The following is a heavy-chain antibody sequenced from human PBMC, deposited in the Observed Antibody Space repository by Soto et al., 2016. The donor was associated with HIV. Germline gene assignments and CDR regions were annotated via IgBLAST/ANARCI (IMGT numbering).Heavy chain of an antibody. D-gene: IGHD6-13*01. J-gene: IGHJ4*02. CDR3: ARTQQLVQGYFDY. V-gene: IGHV3-74*01. CDR2: ISGDGTNL. CDR1: GLKFNSYW. Sequence: VESGGGVIPPGGSLKLSCKASGLKFNSYWMSWVRQDPQKGLVWVSHISGDGTNLHYADSVKGRFIISRDNSKNTLYLQMNSLRAEDTAVYYCARTQQLVQGYFDYWGQGTLVTVS.